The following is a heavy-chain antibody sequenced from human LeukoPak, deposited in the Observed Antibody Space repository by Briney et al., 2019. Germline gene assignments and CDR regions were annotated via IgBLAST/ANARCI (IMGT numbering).Heavy chain of an antibody. CDR2: INHSGST. V-gene: IGHV4-34*01. CDR1: GGSFSGYY. Sequence: PSEPLSLTCAVYGGSFSGYYWSWIRQPPGKGLEWIGEINHSGSTNYNPSLKSRVTISVDTSKNQFSLKLSSVTAADTAVYYCQLVVVVPAAIKEADYWGQGTLVTVSS. J-gene: IGHJ4*02. D-gene: IGHD2-2*02. CDR3: QLVVVVPAAIKEADY.